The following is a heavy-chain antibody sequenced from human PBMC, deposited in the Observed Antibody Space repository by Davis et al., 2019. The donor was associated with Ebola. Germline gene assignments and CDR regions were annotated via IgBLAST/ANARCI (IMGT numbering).Heavy chain of an antibody. CDR3: ARADAALNDAFEI. D-gene: IGHD5-24*01. CDR1: GFKFDDHA. J-gene: IGHJ3*02. Sequence: PGGSLRLSCIASGFKFDDHAMNWVRQGPGRGLEWVSGISWDSGTTLYAESVEGRFSISRDNAKNSLYLQMNNLRAEDTAVYYCARADAALNDAFEIWGLGAVVTVSS. V-gene: IGHV3-9*01. CDR2: ISWDSGTT.